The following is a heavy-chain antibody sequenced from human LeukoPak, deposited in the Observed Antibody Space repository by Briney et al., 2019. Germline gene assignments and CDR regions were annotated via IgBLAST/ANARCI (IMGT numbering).Heavy chain of an antibody. J-gene: IGHJ4*02. CDR2: IRSKAYGGTT. V-gene: IGHV3-49*04. D-gene: IGHD2-2*01. CDR3: TRSVPRYCSSTSCRYFDY. CDR1: GFTFGDYV. Sequence: GGSLRLSCTASGFTFGDYVMSWVRQAPGKGLEWVGFIRSKAYGGTTEYAASVKGRFTISRDDSKSIAYLQMNRLKTEDTAVYYCTRSVPRYCSSTSCRYFDYWGQGTLVTASS.